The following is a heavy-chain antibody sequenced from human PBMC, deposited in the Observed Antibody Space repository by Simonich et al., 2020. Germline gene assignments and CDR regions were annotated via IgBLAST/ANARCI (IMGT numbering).Heavy chain of an antibody. J-gene: IGHJ5*02. Sequence: EVQLVESGGGWVQPGGALRLSCAASGFTFSSKDMHWGRQDTGQGLEWFSAIDTDCDTYDPGSLKGRFTISRENAKNSLYLHMSRLRAGDTAVYYCARGGYSGSYNWFDPWGQGTLVTVSS. D-gene: IGHD1-26*01. V-gene: IGHV3-13*01. CDR2: IDTDCDT. CDR3: ARGGYSGSYNWFDP. CDR1: GFTFSSKD.